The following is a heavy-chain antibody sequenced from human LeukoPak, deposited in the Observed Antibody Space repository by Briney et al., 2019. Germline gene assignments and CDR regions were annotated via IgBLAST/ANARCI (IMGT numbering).Heavy chain of an antibody. CDR2: ISGYNGNT. D-gene: IGHD6-6*01. V-gene: IGHV1-18*01. Sequence: ASVKVSCKASGYTFTSYGISWVRQAPGQGLEWMGWISGYNGNTNYAQKLQGRVTMTTDTSTSTVYMELRSLRSDDTAMYYCARKGSSSPEDYWGQGTLVTVST. J-gene: IGHJ4*02. CDR1: GYTFTSYG. CDR3: ARKGSSSPEDY.